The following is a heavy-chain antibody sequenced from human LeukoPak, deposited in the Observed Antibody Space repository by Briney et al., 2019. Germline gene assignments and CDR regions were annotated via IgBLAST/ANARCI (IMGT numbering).Heavy chain of an antibody. CDR1: GGTFSSYA. V-gene: IGHV1-69*10. CDR2: IIPILGIA. Sequence: SVKVSCKASGGTFSSYAISWVRQAPGQGLEWMGGIIPILGIANYAQKFQGRVTITADKSTSTAYMELSSLRSEDTAVYYCAPTTAAGTTIDYWGQGTLVTVSS. CDR3: APTTAAGTTIDY. D-gene: IGHD1-7*01. J-gene: IGHJ4*02.